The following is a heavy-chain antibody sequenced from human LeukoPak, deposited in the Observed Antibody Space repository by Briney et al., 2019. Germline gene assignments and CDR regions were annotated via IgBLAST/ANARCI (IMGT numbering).Heavy chain of an antibody. CDR2: IYYSGGT. Sequence: SETLSLTCTVSGGSISSYCWSWIRQPPGKGLEWIGYIYYSGGTDYNPSLKSRVTISVDTSKNQFSLKLSSVAAADTAVYYCAREGNWFDPWGQGTLVTVSS. J-gene: IGHJ5*02. CDR1: GGSISSYC. CDR3: AREGNWFDP. V-gene: IGHV4-59*01.